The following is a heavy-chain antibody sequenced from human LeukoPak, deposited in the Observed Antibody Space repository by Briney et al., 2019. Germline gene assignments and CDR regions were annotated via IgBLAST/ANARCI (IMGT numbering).Heavy chain of an antibody. V-gene: IGHV3-23*01. CDR2: ISGSGGST. CDR3: AKWRDSSGWYYFDY. D-gene: IGHD6-19*01. J-gene: IGHJ4*02. CDR1: GFTFSSYA. Sequence: QPGASLRLSFAASGFTFSSYAMSCGRQAPGKGLEWVSAISGSGGSTYYADSVKGRFTISRDNSKNTLYLQMNSLRAEDTAVYYCAKWRDSSGWYYFDYWGQGTLVTVSS.